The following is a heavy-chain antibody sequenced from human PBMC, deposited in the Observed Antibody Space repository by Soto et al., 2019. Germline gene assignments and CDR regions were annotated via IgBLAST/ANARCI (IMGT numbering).Heavy chain of an antibody. CDR3: AMLNSGSYSYHGMDV. V-gene: IGHV3-23*01. J-gene: IGHJ6*02. CDR2: ISGSGGNT. D-gene: IGHD1-26*01. CDR1: GITFSSYA. Sequence: EVQLLESGGDLVQPGGSLRLSCAASGITFSSYAMNWVRQAPGKGLEWVSAISGSGGNTFYAESVKGRFTISRDNSKNTLFLQMHSLRAEDTAIYYCAMLNSGSYSYHGMDVWGQGTTVTVSS.